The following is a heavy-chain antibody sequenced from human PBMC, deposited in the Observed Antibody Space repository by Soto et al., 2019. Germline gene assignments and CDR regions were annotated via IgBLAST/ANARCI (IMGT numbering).Heavy chain of an antibody. CDR2: INTAGSSNT. V-gene: IGHV3-74*01. Sequence: GESLKISCAASGFTFSSYWMHWVRQAPGKGLVWVSRINTAGSSNTNYADSVKGRFTISRDNAKNTLYLQMNSLRAEDTALYYCARSWNYVVDVWGQGTTVTVSS. CDR1: GFTFSSYW. J-gene: IGHJ6*02. D-gene: IGHD1-1*01. CDR3: ARSWNYVVDV.